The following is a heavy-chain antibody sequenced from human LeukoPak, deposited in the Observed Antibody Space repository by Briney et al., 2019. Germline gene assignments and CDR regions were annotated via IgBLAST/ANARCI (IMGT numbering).Heavy chain of an antibody. CDR2: INQDESER. D-gene: IGHD6-13*01. CDR1: GFIFSRYW. Sequence: GGSLRLSCATSGFIFSRYWMSWVRQAPGKGLEWVANINQDESERNYVDSVKGRFTISRDNAKNSLDLQMNSLRAEDTAVYYCARDRSSSNWGQGTLVTVSS. CDR3: ARDRSSSN. J-gene: IGHJ4*02. V-gene: IGHV3-7*01.